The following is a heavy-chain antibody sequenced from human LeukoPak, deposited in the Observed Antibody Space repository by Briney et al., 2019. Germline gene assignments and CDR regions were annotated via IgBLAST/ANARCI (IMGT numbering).Heavy chain of an antibody. Sequence: GGSLRLSCAASGFTFSNYAMSWVRQAPGKGLEWVSAISGSGGSTYYADSVKGRFTISRDNSKNTLYLQMNSLRAEDTAVYYCAKDPVEDYDSSGYPWNYWGQGTLATVSS. V-gene: IGHV3-23*01. CDR3: AKDPVEDYDSSGYPWNY. D-gene: IGHD3-22*01. CDR1: GFTFSNYA. J-gene: IGHJ4*02. CDR2: ISGSGGST.